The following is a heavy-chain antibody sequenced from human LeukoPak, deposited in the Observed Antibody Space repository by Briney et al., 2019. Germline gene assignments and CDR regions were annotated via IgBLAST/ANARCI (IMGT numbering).Heavy chain of an antibody. Sequence: SETLSLTCTVSSGSITDHYWSWIRQPPGKGLEWIGYIYYSGTTTYNPSLKSRVIISVDTSKKQFSLKLSSVTAADTAVYFCARGGWLRTVYYFDYWGQGTLVTVSS. CDR2: IYYSGTT. CDR1: SGSITDHY. V-gene: IGHV4-59*11. J-gene: IGHJ4*02. CDR3: ARGGWLRTVYYFDY. D-gene: IGHD5-24*01.